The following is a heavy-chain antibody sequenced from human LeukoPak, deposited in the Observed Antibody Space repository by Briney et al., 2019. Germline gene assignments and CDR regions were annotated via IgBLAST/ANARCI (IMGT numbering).Heavy chain of an antibody. CDR2: ISSSSSYI. V-gene: IGHV3-21*01. J-gene: IGHJ6*02. Sequence: GGSLRLSCAASGFTFSSYSMNWVRQAPGKGLEWVSSISSSSSYIYYADSVEGRFTISGDNAKNSLYLQMNSLRAEDTAVYYCARDRYSGYDWRGHYYYYGMDVWGQGTTVTVSS. D-gene: IGHD5-12*01. CDR3: ARDRYSGYDWRGHYYYYGMDV. CDR1: GFTFSSYS.